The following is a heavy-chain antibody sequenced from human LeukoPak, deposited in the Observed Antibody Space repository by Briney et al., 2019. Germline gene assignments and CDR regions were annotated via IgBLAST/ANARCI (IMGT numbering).Heavy chain of an antibody. CDR2: IRYDGSNK. V-gene: IGHV3-30*02. D-gene: IGHD6-19*01. J-gene: IGHJ4*02. CDR1: GFTFSSYG. CDR3: ASDSSGWSAFDY. Sequence: GGSLRLSCAASGFTFSSYGMHWVRQAPGKGLEWVAFIRYDGSNKYYADSVKGRFTISRDNSKNTLYLQMNSLRAEDTAVCYCASDSSGWSAFDYWGQGTLVTVSS.